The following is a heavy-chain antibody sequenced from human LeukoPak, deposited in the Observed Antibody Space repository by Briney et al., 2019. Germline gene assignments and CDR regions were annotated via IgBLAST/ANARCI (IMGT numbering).Heavy chain of an antibody. CDR2: IIPIFGTA. CDR1: GGTFSSYA. V-gene: IGHV1-69*05. CDR3: ARDRRGYSYGGMDV. J-gene: IGHJ6*03. D-gene: IGHD5-18*01. Sequence: SVKVSCKASGGTFSSYAISWVRQAPGQGLEWMGRIIPIFGTANYAQKFQGRVTITTDESTSTAYMELSSLRSEDAAVYYCARDRRGYSYGGMDVWGKGTTVTVSS.